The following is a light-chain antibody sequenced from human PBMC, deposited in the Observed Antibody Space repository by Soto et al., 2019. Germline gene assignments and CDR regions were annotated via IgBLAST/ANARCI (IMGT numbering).Light chain of an antibody. Sequence: DIQMTQSPSTLSASVGDRVTITCRASPGISTWLAWYQQKPGKAPKLLIYDASSWESGVPSRFGGSGSMPEFTPTISSVQPDDFVTYYCQEYNSYSRTFGEGTKVEIK. J-gene: IGKJ1*01. CDR2: DAS. CDR1: PGISTW. V-gene: IGKV1-5*01. CDR3: QEYNSYSRT.